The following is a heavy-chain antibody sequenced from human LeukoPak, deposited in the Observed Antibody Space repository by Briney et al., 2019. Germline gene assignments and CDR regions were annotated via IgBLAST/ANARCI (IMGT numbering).Heavy chain of an antibody. CDR3: ARCSSPCLAGSYYMDF. D-gene: IGHD3-16*01. CDR1: GFTFSSYT. Sequence: PGGSLRLSCAASGFTFSSYTMEWVRQAPGKGLEWVSSISSSSDYIYYADSVKGRFIVSRDNAKNSLFLQMNSLRVEDTAVYYCARCSSPCLAGSYYMDFWGKGTTVTVSS. V-gene: IGHV3-21*01. CDR2: ISSSSDYI. J-gene: IGHJ6*03.